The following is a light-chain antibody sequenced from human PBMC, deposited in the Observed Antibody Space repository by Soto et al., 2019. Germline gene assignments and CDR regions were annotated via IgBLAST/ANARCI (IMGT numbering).Light chain of an antibody. J-gene: IGLJ2*01. CDR1: SSNIGAGFD. CDR3: PSYDSSLSAVV. CDR2: DNT. Sequence: QSVLPQPPSVSGAPGQRVTISCTGSSSNIGAGFDVYWYQHLPGTAPKLLIYDNTNRPSGVPDRFSGSKSGTSASLAITGLQAEDKADYYCPSYDSSLSAVVFGGVTKLTVL. V-gene: IGLV1-40*01.